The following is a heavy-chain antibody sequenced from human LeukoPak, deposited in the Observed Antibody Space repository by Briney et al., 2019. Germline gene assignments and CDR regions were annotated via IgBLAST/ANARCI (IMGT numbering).Heavy chain of an antibody. CDR2: IYGSGIT. V-gene: IGHV4-4*07. CDR1: GGSIISNY. J-gene: IGHJ6*03. Sequence: SDTLSLTCTVSGGSIISNYRSWIRQSAGTGLEWIGRIYGSGITDYNPSLKSRVTMSLDTSRKQFSLRLTSVTAGNTAVYYCASLKFYDSTGYSPGYYMDVWGKGTTVSVFS. D-gene: IGHD3-22*01. CDR3: ASLKFYDSTGYSPGYYMDV.